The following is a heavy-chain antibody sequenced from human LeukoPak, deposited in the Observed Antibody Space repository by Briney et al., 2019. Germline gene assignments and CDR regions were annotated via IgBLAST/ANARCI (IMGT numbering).Heavy chain of an antibody. CDR3: AKGYNRIQLWLLFDY. CDR1: GFTFSSYG. V-gene: IGHV3-33*06. J-gene: IGHJ4*02. Sequence: GGSLRLSCAASGFTFSSYGMHWVRQAPGKGLEWVALIWYDGSSKHYADSVRGRFTISRDNSKNTLYLQMNSLRAEDTAVYYCAKGYNRIQLWLLFDYWGQGTLVTVSS. CDR2: IWYDGSSK. D-gene: IGHD5-18*01.